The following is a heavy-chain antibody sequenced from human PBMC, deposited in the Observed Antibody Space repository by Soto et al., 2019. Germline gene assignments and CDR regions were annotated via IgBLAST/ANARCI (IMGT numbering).Heavy chain of an antibody. CDR2: TNHSGST. V-gene: IGHV4-30-2*01. J-gene: IGHJ6*02. CDR1: GDTISSGGYT. D-gene: IGHD3-22*01. Sequence: SETLSLTCDVSGDTISSGGYTWAWIRQPPGKALEWIGQTNHSGSTNYNPSLKSRVTISVDTSKNQFSLKLSSVTAADTAVYYCAGEGRADDYYDPYKHYYYYGMDVWGQGTTVTVSS. CDR3: AGEGRADDYYDPYKHYYYYGMDV.